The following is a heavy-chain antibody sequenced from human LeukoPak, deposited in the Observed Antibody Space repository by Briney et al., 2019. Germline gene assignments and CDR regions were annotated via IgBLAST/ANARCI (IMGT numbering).Heavy chain of an antibody. J-gene: IGHJ5*02. Sequence: SETLSLTCAVYGGSFSGYYWSWIRQPPGKGLEWIGEINHSGSTNYNPSLKSRVTISVDTSKNQFSLKLGSVTAADTAVYYCARVPWHSRITVTTPFDPWGQGTLVTVSS. V-gene: IGHV4-34*01. CDR1: GGSFSGYY. CDR2: INHSGST. CDR3: ARVPWHSRITVTTPFDP. D-gene: IGHD4-17*01.